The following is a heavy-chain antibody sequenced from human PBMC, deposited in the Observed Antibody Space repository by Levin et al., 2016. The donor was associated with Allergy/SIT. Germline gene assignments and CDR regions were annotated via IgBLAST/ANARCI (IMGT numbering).Heavy chain of an antibody. Sequence: WIRQPPGKGLEWIGEINHSGSTNYNPSLKSRVTISVDTSKNQFSLKLSSVTAADTAVYYCARGNGDYGAFYYYYGMDVWGQGTTVTVSS. V-gene: IGHV4-34*01. D-gene: IGHD4-17*01. J-gene: IGHJ6*02. CDR2: INHSGST. CDR3: ARGNGDYGAFYYYYGMDV.